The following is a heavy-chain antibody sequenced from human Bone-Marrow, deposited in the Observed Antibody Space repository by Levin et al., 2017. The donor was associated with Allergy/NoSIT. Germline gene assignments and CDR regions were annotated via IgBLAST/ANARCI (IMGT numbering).Heavy chain of an antibody. CDR1: GFTFSSYA. J-gene: IGHJ6*02. Sequence: PGGSLRLSCAASGFTFSSYAMSWVRQAPGKGLEWVSAISGSGGSTYYADSVKGRFTISRDNSKNTLYLQMNSLRAEDTAVYYCAKYGGATDYYYYGMDVWGQGTTVTVSS. D-gene: IGHD1-26*01. CDR2: ISGSGGST. CDR3: AKYGGATDYYYYGMDV. V-gene: IGHV3-23*01.